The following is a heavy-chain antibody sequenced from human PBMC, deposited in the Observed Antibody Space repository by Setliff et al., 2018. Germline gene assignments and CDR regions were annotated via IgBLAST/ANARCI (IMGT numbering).Heavy chain of an antibody. CDR2: ISYDGINK. CDR3: ARDPRTVPGYYFDS. CDR1: GFGFSNYA. Sequence: GSLRLSCAASGFGFSNYAMHWVRQAPGKGLEWVAVISYDGINKYYADSVRGRFTIARDNSKNTLYLQMNSLRPEDTAVYYCARDPRTVPGYYFDSWGQGILVTVSS. V-gene: IGHV3-30*01. D-gene: IGHD6-13*01. J-gene: IGHJ4*02.